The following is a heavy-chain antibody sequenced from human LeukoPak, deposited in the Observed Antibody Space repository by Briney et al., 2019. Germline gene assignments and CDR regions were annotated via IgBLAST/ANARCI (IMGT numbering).Heavy chain of an antibody. CDR2: ITGSGGST. D-gene: IGHD1-26*01. CDR3: AKAGGTVYFDY. V-gene: IGHV3-23*01. Sequence: GGSLRLSCAASEFTFSSCAMSWVRQAPGKGLEWVSGITGSGGSTYYADSVKGRFTISRDNSKSTLYPQINSLGAEDTAVYYCAKAGGTVYFDYWGQGTLVTVSS. CDR1: EFTFSSCA. J-gene: IGHJ4*02.